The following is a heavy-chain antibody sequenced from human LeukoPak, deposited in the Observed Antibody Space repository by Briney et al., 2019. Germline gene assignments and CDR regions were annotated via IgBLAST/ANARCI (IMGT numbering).Heavy chain of an antibody. V-gene: IGHV4-59*12. J-gene: IGHJ5*02. CDR2: IYYSGSI. Sequence: SETLSLTCTVSGGSISSYYWSWIRQPPGQGLEWIGYIYYSGSINYNPSLKSRVTISVDTSKNQFSLKLTSVTAADTAMYYCARGSRWLQSGPWGQGTLVTVSS. D-gene: IGHD5-24*01. CDR3: ARGSRWLQSGP. CDR1: GGSISSYY.